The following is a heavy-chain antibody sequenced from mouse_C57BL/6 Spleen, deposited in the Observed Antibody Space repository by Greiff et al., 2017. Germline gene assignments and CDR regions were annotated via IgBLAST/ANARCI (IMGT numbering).Heavy chain of an antibody. J-gene: IGHJ3*01. CDR2: IDPSDSET. V-gene: IGHV1-52*01. CDR3: ARSGGYYPFAD. CDR1: GYTFTSYW. D-gene: IGHD2-3*01. Sequence: QVQLQQPGAELVRPGSSVKLSCKASGYTFTSYWMHWVKQRPIQGLEGIGNIDPSDSETHYNQKFKDKATLTVDKSSSTAYMQLSSLTSEDSAVYYCARSGGYYPFADWGPGTLVTVSA.